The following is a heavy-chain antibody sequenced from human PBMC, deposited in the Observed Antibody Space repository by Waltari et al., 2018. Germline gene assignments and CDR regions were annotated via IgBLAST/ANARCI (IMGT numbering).Heavy chain of an antibody. D-gene: IGHD6-19*01. CDR3: ARGSTIAVAEFYYYYGMDV. V-gene: IGHV4-34*01. CDR2: INHSGST. CDR1: GGSFSGYY. Sequence: QVQLQQWGAGLLKPSETLSLTCAVYGGSFSGYYWSWIRQPPGKGLEWIGEINHSGSTTYNPSLQSRVTISVDTSKNQFSLKLSSVTAAATAVYYCARGSTIAVAEFYYYYGMDVWGQGTTVTVSS. J-gene: IGHJ6*02.